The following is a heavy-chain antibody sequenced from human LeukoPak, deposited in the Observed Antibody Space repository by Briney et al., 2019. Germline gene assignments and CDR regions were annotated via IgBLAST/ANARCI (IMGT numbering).Heavy chain of an antibody. D-gene: IGHD1-14*01. CDR1: GGSISSYY. CDR2: IFDSGDTKDT. J-gene: IGHJ3*02. CDR3: ARDHYRKDTSITTSAFDI. Sequence: PSETLSLTCTVSGGSISSYYWSWIRQPPGKGLEWLAFIFDSGDTKDTKYNPSLKSRLTISLDTSKNQFSLKLSSVTTADTAVYYCARDHYRKDTSITTSAFDIWGQGTMVTVSS. V-gene: IGHV4-59*12.